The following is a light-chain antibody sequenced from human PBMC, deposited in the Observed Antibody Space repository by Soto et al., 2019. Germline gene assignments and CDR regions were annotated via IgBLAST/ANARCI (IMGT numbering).Light chain of an antibody. CDR2: YDD. J-gene: IGLJ2*01. Sequence: QSVLTQPPSVSEAPRQRVTISCSGSSSNIGNNAVNWYQQLPGKAPKLLIYYDDLLPSGVSDRFSGSKSGTSASLAISGRQSEDEAGYYCSAWDDSLKGGVFGGGTKLTVL. CDR1: SSNIGNNA. V-gene: IGLV1-36*01. CDR3: SAWDDSLKGGV.